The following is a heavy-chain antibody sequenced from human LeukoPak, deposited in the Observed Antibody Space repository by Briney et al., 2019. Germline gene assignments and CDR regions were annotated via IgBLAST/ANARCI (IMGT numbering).Heavy chain of an antibody. J-gene: IGHJ6*02. CDR1: GFTFSSYG. CDR2: IWYDGSNK. Sequence: GGSLRLSCAASGFTFSSYGMHWVRQAPGKGLEWVAVIWYDGSNKYYADSVKGRFTISRDNSKNTLYLQMNSLRAEDTAVYYCARVLSGSYYYYSMDVWGQGTTVTVSS. V-gene: IGHV3-33*01. CDR3: ARVLSGSYYYYSMDV. D-gene: IGHD1-26*01.